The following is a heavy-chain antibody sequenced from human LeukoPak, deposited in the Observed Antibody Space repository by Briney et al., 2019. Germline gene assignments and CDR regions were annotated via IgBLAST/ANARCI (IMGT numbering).Heavy chain of an antibody. CDR3: VRSAFLTGYSSSWTGGGYYFDY. CDR2: IYPGDSDT. D-gene: IGHD6-13*01. J-gene: IGHJ4*02. V-gene: IGHV5-51*01. CDR1: GYSFTSYW. Sequence: PGESLKISRKGSGYSFTSYWIGWVRQMPGKGLEWMGIIYPGDSDTRYSPSFQGQVTISAGKPISTAYLQWSRLKASDTAMYYCVRSAFLTGYSSSWTGGGYYFDYWGQGTLVTVSS.